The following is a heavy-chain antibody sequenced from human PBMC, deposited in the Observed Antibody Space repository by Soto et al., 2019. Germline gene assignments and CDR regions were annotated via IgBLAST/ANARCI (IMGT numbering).Heavy chain of an antibody. CDR3: ASVADY. J-gene: IGHJ4*02. CDR2: ISNDGSNK. CDR1: GFTLTTFA. V-gene: IGHV3-30*04. Sequence: GGSLRLSCAASGFTLTTFAMHWVRQAPGKGLEWVALISNDGSNKYQADSVKGRFTISRDVSKNTLFLQMNSLRPEDTAVYYCASVADYWGRGTLVTVSS.